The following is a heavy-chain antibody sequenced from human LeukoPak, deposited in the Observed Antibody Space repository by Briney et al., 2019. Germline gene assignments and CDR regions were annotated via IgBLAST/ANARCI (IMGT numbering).Heavy chain of an antibody. Sequence: GGSLRLSCAASGFTFSSYGMHWVRQAPGKGLEWVAVISYDGSNKYYADSVKGRFTISRDNSKNTLYLQMNSLRADDTAVYYCAKDLDYYDTSGPLDYWGQGTLVTVSS. V-gene: IGHV3-30*18. CDR3: AKDLDYYDTSGPLDY. CDR2: ISYDGSNK. CDR1: GFTFSSYG. D-gene: IGHD3-22*01. J-gene: IGHJ4*02.